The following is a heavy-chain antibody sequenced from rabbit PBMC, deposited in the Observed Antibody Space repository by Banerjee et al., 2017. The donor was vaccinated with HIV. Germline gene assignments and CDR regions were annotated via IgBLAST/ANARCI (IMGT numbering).Heavy chain of an antibody. CDR2: IATGSGST. Sequence: QSLEESGGDLVKPGASLTLTCTASGIDFSSSYWICWVRQAPGKGLEWIGCIATGSGSTAYASWAKGRFTISKTSSTTVTLQMTRLTAADTATYFCANSSYYTGDLWGPGTLVTVS. J-gene: IGHJ4*01. CDR3: ANSSYYTGDL. V-gene: IGHV1S40*01. D-gene: IGHD8-1*01. CDR1: GIDFSSSYW.